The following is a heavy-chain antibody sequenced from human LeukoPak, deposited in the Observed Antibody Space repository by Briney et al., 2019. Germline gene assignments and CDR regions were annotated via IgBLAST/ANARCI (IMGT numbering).Heavy chain of an antibody. D-gene: IGHD3-10*01. CDR2: ISGSGGST. CDR1: GFTFSSYA. Sequence: PGGSLRLSCAASGFTFSSYAMSWVRQAPGKGLEWVSAISGSGGSTYYADSVKGRFTISRDNSKNTLYLQMNSLRAEDTAVYYCAKGRMVRGVTEYFQHWGQGTLVTVSS. V-gene: IGHV3-23*01. CDR3: AKGRMVRGVTEYFQH. J-gene: IGHJ1*01.